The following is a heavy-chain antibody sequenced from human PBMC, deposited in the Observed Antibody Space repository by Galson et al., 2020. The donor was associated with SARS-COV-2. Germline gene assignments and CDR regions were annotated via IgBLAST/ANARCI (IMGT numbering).Heavy chain of an antibody. CDR1: GFTFGSYG. J-gene: IGHJ1*01. CDR3: AKALGPSGWPEYFQH. CDR2: IPRSGGRP. V-gene: IGHV3-23*01. D-gene: IGHD6-19*01. Sequence: GGSLRLSCAASGFTFGSYGLSWVRQAPGKGLEWVSSIPRSGGRPYYTDSVKGRFTISRDNSKNTLFLQMNNLRGADTAVYYCAKALGPSGWPEYFQHWGRGTLVTVS.